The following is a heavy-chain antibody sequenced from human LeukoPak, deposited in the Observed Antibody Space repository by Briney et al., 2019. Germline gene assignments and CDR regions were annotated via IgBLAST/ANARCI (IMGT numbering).Heavy chain of an antibody. CDR3: VRAAPGDCSSTSCSLFDN. D-gene: IGHD2-2*01. J-gene: IGHJ4*02. CDR1: GFTFNNYA. Sequence: GGSLRLSCAGSGFTFNNYAMSWVRRAPRKGLEWVSTIMIGGDGKHYADSVKGRFTISRDRPESTLYLQMNGLRAEDTAVYYCVRAAPGDCSSTSCSLFDNWGQGTLVTVSS. V-gene: IGHV3-23*01. CDR2: IMIGGDGK.